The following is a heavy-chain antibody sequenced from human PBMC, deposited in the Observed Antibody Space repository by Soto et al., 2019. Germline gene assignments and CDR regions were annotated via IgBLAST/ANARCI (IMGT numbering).Heavy chain of an antibody. CDR3: ASDSSEDSSGYYYSYYYYGMDV. Sequence: GESLKISCKGPGYSFTSYWISWVRQMPGKGLEWMGRIDPSDSYTNYSPSFQGNVTISADKSISTAYLQWSSLKASDTALYYCASDSSEDSSGYYYSYYYYGMDVWGQGTTVTVSS. CDR1: GYSFTSYW. D-gene: IGHD3-22*01. J-gene: IGHJ6*02. V-gene: IGHV5-10-1*01. CDR2: IDPSDSYT.